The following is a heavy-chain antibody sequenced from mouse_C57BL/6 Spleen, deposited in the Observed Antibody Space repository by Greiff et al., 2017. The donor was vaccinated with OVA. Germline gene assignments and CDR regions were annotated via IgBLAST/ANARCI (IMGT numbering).Heavy chain of an antibody. D-gene: IGHD2-2*01. CDR3: ATGGGYGYVYYAMDY. Sequence: QVQLQQSGAELVKPGASVKVSCKASGYTFTSYWMHWVKQRPGQGLEWIGRIHPSDSDTNYNQKFKGKATLTVAKSSSTAYMQRSSLTSEDSAVYYCATGGGYGYVYYAMDYWGQGTSVTVSS. CDR2: IHPSDSDT. J-gene: IGHJ4*01. V-gene: IGHV1-74*01. CDR1: GYTFTSYW.